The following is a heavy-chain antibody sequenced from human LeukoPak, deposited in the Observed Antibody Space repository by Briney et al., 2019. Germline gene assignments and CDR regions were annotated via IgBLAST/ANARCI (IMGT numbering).Heavy chain of an antibody. V-gene: IGHV3-23*01. CDR2: ISGSCASS. Sequence: GGSLRLSCAASGFTFSSYAMSWVRQAPGKGLEWVSAISGSCASSSYADSVKGRFTIYRDNSKSTVYMQMNSLRAEDTAVYYCAKKASYYYDSSGYPDYWGQGTLVTVSS. CDR3: AKKASYYYDSSGYPDY. J-gene: IGHJ4*02. D-gene: IGHD3-22*01. CDR1: GFTFSSYA.